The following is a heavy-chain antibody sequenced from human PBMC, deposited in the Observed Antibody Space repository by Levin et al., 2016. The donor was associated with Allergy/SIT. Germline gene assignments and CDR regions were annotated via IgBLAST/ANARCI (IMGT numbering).Heavy chain of an antibody. V-gene: IGHV1-2*02. CDR2: INPNSGGT. D-gene: IGHD6-19*01. Sequence: WVRQAPGQGLEWMGWINPNSGGTNYAQKFQGRVTMTRDTSISTAYMELSRLRSDDTAVYYCARDGAVAGTRSGWFDPWGQGTLVTVSS. CDR3: ARDGAVAGTRSGWFDP. J-gene: IGHJ5*02.